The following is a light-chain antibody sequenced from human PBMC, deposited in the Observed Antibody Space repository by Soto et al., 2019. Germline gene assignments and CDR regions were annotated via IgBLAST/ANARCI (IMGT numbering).Light chain of an antibody. CDR3: CSYAGSFDWV. CDR1: SSDVGGYNY. Sequence: QSALTQPRSVSGSPGQSVTISCTGTSSDVGGYNYVSWYQQHPGKAPKLMIYNASKRPSGVPDRFSGSKSGNTASLTISGLQAEDEADYYCCSYAGSFDWVFGGGTKVTAL. CDR2: NAS. J-gene: IGLJ3*02. V-gene: IGLV2-11*01.